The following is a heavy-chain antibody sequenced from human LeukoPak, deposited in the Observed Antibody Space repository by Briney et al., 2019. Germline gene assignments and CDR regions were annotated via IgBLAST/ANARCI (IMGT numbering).Heavy chain of an antibody. CDR2: INHSGST. V-gene: IGHV4-39*01. CDR1: GGSISSSSYY. J-gene: IGHJ5*02. Sequence: SETLSLTCTVSGGSISSSSYYWSWIRQPPGKGLEWIGEINHSGSTNYNPSLKSRVTISVDTSKNQFSLKLSSVTAADTAVYYCARQVPAARRFWFDPWGQGTLVTVSS. D-gene: IGHD2-2*01. CDR3: ARQVPAARRFWFDP.